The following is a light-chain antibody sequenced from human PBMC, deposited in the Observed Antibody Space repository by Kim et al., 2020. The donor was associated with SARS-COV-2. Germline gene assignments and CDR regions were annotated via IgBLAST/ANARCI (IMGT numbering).Light chain of an antibody. CDR2: DAS. CDR1: QNVDSY. V-gene: IGKV3-11*01. J-gene: IGKJ2*01. CDR3: QQRHVWYT. Sequence: EIVLTQSPATLSLSPGERATLSCRASQNVDSYLGWYQHKPGKAPRLLIYDASNRATGIPARFSGSGSGTDFTLTISSLEPEDFAVYYCQQRHVWYTFGQGTKLEI.